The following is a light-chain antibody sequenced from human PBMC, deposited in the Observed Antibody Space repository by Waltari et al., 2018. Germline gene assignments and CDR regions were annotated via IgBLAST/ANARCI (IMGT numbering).Light chain of an antibody. CDR1: SSYIGRNY. CDR2: TND. V-gene: IGLV1-47*01. Sequence: QSLLTQPPSASGTPGQRVTISCSGSSSYIGRNYVFWYQQLPGTDPKRPNYTNDRPPSGVPGRFAGSTSGTSASLTILGLPSEDAADYYCSAWEDRLRGRGVFGGGTKLTVL. CDR3: SAWEDRLRGRGV. J-gene: IGLJ3*02.